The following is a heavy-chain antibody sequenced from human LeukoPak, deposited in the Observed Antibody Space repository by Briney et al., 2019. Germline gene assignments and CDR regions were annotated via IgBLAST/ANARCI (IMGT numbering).Heavy chain of an antibody. CDR1: GYTFTSYY. CDR2: INPSGGST. CDR3: ARDLGGQLLYYDAFDI. Sequence: GASVKVSCKASGYTFTSYYMHWVRQAPGQGLEWMGIINPSGGSTSYAQKFQGRVTMTRDTSTSTVYMELSSLRSEDTAVYYCARDLGGQLLYYDAFDIWGQGTMVTVSS. D-gene: IGHD2-2*02. V-gene: IGHV1-46*01. J-gene: IGHJ3*02.